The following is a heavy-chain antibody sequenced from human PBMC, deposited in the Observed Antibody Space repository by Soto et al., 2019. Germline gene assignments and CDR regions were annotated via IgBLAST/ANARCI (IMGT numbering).Heavy chain of an antibody. D-gene: IGHD2-15*01. CDR1: GYTFTNYD. V-gene: IGHV1-8*01. Sequence: GASVKVSCKASGYTFTNYDINWVRQFTGQRPEWLGWMNPNSGNTGYAQKFQGRVTMTRDTSINTAYLQLTSLTFEDTGVYYCARKIPDTGGFDEWGQGILVTVSS. CDR2: MNPNSGNT. CDR3: ARKIPDTGGFDE. J-gene: IGHJ4*02.